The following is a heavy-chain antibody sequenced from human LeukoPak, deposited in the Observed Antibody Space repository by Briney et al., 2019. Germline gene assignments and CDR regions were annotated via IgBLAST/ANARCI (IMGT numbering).Heavy chain of an antibody. V-gene: IGHV4-34*01. CDR1: GESFSGYY. D-gene: IGHD1-1*01. Sequence: SETLSLTCAVYGESFSGYYWSWIRQPPGKGLEWIGEINHSGSTNYNPSLKSRVTISVDTSKNQFSLKLSSVTAADTAVYYCARGVQLERRFDPWGQGTLVTVSS. J-gene: IGHJ5*02. CDR3: ARGVQLERRFDP. CDR2: INHSGST.